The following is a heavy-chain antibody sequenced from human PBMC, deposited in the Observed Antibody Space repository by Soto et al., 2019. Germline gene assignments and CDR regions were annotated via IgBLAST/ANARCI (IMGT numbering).Heavy chain of an antibody. V-gene: IGHV4-4*07. CDR2: IFSSGRV. Sequence: SETLSLTCSVSGDSLLSSYWSWVRQPAGKGLEWIGHIFSSGRVSYNPSLKSRLTMSIDTSMNVFSLNLSSVTAADTAVYYCARGWDVKYFDYWGQGTLVTVSS. J-gene: IGHJ4*02. CDR1: GDSLLSSY. CDR3: ARGWDVKYFDY. D-gene: IGHD1-26*01.